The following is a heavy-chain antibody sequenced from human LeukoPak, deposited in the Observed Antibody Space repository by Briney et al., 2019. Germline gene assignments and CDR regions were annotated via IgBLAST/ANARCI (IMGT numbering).Heavy chain of an antibody. CDR3: ARGGSRPNDYYYYYMDV. J-gene: IGHJ6*03. V-gene: IGHV4-59*11. Sequence: SETLSLTCTVSGGSISSHYWSWIRQPPGKGLEWIGYIYYSGSTNYNPSLKSRVTISVDTSKNQFSLKLSSVTAADTAVYYRARGGSRPNDYYYYYMDVWGKGTTVTVSS. D-gene: IGHD6-13*01. CDR2: IYYSGST. CDR1: GGSISSHY.